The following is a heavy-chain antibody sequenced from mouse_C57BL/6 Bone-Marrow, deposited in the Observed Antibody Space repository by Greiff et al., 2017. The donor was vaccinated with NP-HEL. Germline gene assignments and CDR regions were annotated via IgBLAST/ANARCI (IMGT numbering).Heavy chain of an antibody. CDR3: ANYYGSSRSYYFDY. V-gene: IGHV3-6*01. D-gene: IGHD1-1*01. CDR1: GYSITSGYY. CDR2: ISYDGSN. Sequence: EESGPGLVKPSQSLSLTCSVTGYSITSGYYWNWIRQFPGNKLEWMGYISYDGSNNYNPSLKNRISITRDTSKNQFFLKLNSVTTEDTATYYCANYYGSSRSYYFDYWGQGTTLTVSS. J-gene: IGHJ2*01.